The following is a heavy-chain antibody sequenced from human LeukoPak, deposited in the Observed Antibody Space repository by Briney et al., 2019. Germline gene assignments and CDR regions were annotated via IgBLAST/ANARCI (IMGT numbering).Heavy chain of an antibody. Sequence: ASVKVSCKASGYTFSSYGISWVRQAPGRGLEWMGWINTYSGNTNYAQNLQGRVTMSTDTSTSTAYMELRSLRSDNTAVYYCARDLSYGDLFDYWGQGTLVTVPS. V-gene: IGHV1-18*01. CDR1: GYTFSSYG. CDR3: ARDLSYGDLFDY. D-gene: IGHD4-17*01. CDR2: INTYSGNT. J-gene: IGHJ4*02.